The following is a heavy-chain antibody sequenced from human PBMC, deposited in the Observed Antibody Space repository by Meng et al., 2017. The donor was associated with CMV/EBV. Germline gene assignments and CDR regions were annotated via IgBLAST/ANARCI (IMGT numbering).Heavy chain of an antibody. V-gene: IGHV4-34*01. CDR1: GGSFSGYY. CDR2: INHSGST. Sequence: SETLSLTCAVYGGSFSGYYWSWIRQLPGKGLEWIGEINHSGSTNYNPSLKSRVTISVDTSKNQFSLKLSSVTAADTAVYYCARDGVGATTGFDYWGQGTLVTVSS. D-gene: IGHD1-26*01. CDR3: ARDGVGATTGFDY. J-gene: IGHJ4*02.